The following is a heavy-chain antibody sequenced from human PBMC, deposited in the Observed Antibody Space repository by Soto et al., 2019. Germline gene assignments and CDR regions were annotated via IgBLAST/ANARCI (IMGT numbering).Heavy chain of an antibody. J-gene: IGHJ4*02. Sequence: EVQLLESGGGLVQPGRSLRLSCAASGFTFSNYAMSWVRQAPGRGLDWVSAISGSGGTTYYADSVKGRFTISRDNSKNTLFLQMYSLRAEDAAVYYCAKFFVETGSNSGWPWSFHYWGQGTLVTVSS. V-gene: IGHV3-23*01. CDR1: GFTFSNYA. CDR2: ISGSGGTT. CDR3: AKFFVETGSNSGWPWSFHY. D-gene: IGHD6-25*01.